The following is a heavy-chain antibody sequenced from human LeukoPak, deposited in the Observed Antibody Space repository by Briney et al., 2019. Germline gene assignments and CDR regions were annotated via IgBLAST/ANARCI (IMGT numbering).Heavy chain of an antibody. D-gene: IGHD6-19*01. CDR3: ARGRIAVAGNDY. CDR2: IYYSGST. V-gene: IGHV4-31*03. Sequence: SQTLSLTCTLSGGSISSGGYYWSWIRQHPGKGLEWIGYIYYSGSTYYNPSLKSRVTISVDTSKNQFSLKLSSVTAADTAVYYCARGRIAVAGNDYWGQGTLVTVSS. J-gene: IGHJ4*02. CDR1: GGSISSGGYY.